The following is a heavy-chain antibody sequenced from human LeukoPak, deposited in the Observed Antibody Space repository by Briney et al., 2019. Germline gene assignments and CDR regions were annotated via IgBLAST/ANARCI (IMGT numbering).Heavy chain of an antibody. CDR2: INPSGGST. CDR3: ARDGVAGTYYFDF. J-gene: IGHJ4*02. D-gene: IGHD6-19*01. CDR1: GYTFTSYY. Sequence: ASVKVSCKASGYTFTSYYMHWVRQAPGQGLEWMGIINPSGGSTSYPQKFQDRVTLTRDTSTSTVYMELSSLRSEDTALYFCARDGVAGTYYFDFWGQGTLVTVSS. V-gene: IGHV1-46*01.